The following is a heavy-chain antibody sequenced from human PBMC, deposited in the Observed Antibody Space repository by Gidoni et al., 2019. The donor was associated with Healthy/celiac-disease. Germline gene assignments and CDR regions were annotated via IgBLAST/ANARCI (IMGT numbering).Heavy chain of an antibody. CDR3: ASDSGNYYYYMDV. V-gene: IGHV4-39*01. Sequence: QLQLQESGPGLVKPSEPLSLTCIVSGGSISSSSYYWGWIRQPPGKGLEWIGSIYYSGSTYYNPSLKSRVTISVDTSKNQFSLKLSSVTAADTAVYYCASDSGNYYYYMDVWGKGTTVTVSS. CDR2: IYYSGST. J-gene: IGHJ6*03. D-gene: IGHD2-15*01. CDR1: GGSISSSSYY.